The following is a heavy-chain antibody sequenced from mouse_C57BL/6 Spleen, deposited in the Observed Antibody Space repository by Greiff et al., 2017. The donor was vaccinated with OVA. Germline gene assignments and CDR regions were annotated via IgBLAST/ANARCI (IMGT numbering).Heavy chain of an antibody. CDR3: ARGYYYAMDY. J-gene: IGHJ4*01. CDR1: GFTFSDYG. V-gene: IGHV5-17*01. Sequence: EVKLVESGGGLVKPGGSLKLSCAASGFTFSDYGMHWVRQAPEKGLEWVAYISSGSSTIYYADTVKGRFIISRDNAKNTLFLQMTSLRSEDTAMYYCARGYYYAMDYWGQGTSVTVSS. CDR2: ISSGSSTI.